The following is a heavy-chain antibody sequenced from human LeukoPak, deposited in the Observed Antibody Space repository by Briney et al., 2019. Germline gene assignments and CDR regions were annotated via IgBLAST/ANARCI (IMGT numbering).Heavy chain of an antibody. CDR1: GGSFSGYY. CDR3: ARGRTAFCSGGSCYSHRWFDP. CDR2: INHSGST. J-gene: IGHJ5*02. Sequence: PSETLSLTCAVYGGSFSGYYWSWIRQPPGKGLEWIGEINHSGSTNYNPSLKSRVTISVDTSKNQFSLKLSSVTAADTAVYYCARGRTAFCSGGSCYSHRWFDPWGQGTLVTVSS. V-gene: IGHV4-34*01. D-gene: IGHD2-15*01.